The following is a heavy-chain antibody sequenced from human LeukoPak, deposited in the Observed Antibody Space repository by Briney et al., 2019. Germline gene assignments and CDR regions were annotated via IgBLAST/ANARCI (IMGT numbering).Heavy chain of an antibody. V-gene: IGHV3-15*01. CDR2: IKSKTDGGTT. Sequence: GGSLRLSCAASGFTFSSAWMSWVRQAPGKGLEWVGRIKSKTDGGTTDYAAPVKGRFTISRDDSKNTLYLQMNSLKTEDTAVYYCTTAANYDTFDYWGQGTLVTVSS. D-gene: IGHD4/OR15-4a*01. CDR1: GFTFSSAW. J-gene: IGHJ4*02. CDR3: TTAANYDTFDY.